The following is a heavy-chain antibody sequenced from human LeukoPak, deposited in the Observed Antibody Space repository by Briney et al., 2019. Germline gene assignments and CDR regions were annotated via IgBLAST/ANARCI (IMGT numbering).Heavy chain of an antibody. CDR1: GFTFSSYA. D-gene: IGHD6-19*01. Sequence: GGSLRLSCAASGFTFSSYAMTWVRQAPGKGLEWVSAISGSGGSTYYADSVKGRFTISRDNSKNTLYLQMNSLRAEDTAIYYCAKASSSGWYLPLDDWGQGTLVTVSS. CDR3: AKASSSGWYLPLDD. V-gene: IGHV3-23*01. J-gene: IGHJ4*02. CDR2: ISGSGGST.